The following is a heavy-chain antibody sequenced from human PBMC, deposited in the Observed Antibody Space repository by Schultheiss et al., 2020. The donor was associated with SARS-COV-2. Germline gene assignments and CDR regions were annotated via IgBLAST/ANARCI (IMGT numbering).Heavy chain of an antibody. J-gene: IGHJ4*02. CDR3: ARVAAAHVYCSGGSCYNTCFDY. CDR1: GGSISSSNW. V-gene: IGHV4-4*02. CDR2: IYHSGST. D-gene: IGHD2-15*01. Sequence: GSLRLSCAVSGGSISSSNWWSWVRQPPGKGLEWIGEIYHSGSTNYNPSLKSRVTISVDTSKNQFSLKLSSVTAADTAVYYCARVAAAHVYCSGGSCYNTCFDYWGQGTLVTVSS.